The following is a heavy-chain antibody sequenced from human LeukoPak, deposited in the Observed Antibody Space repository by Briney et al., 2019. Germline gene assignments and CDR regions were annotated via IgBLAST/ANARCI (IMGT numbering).Heavy chain of an antibody. CDR1: GFTFSNFW. Sequence: GESLRPSCTASGFTFSNFWMGWVRQAPGKGLEWVANIKQDETEKFYLGSVKGRFTISRDNAKNSLYLQMNSLRLEDTAVYYCVGEIGPRSFDYWGQGTLVTVSS. CDR3: VGEIGPRSFDY. V-gene: IGHV3-7*01. J-gene: IGHJ4*02. CDR2: IKQDETEK. D-gene: IGHD3-16*01.